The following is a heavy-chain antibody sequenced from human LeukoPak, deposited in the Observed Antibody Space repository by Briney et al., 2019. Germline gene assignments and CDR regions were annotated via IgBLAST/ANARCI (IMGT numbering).Heavy chain of an antibody. CDR2: IYYSGST. J-gene: IGHJ4*02. CDR3: ARGRVGRDYFDY. D-gene: IGHD1-26*01. V-gene: IGHV4-30-4*08. CDR1: GGSISSGSYY. Sequence: SETLSLTCTVSGGSISSGSYYWSWIRQPAGKGLEWIGYIYYSGSTYYNPSLKSRVTISVDTSKNQFSLKLGSVTAADTAVYYCARGRVGRDYFDYWGQGTLVTFSS.